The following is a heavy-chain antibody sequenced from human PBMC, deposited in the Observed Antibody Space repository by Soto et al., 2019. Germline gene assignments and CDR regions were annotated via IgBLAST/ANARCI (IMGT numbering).Heavy chain of an antibody. V-gene: IGHV3-15*01. J-gene: IGHJ5*02. Sequence: GGSLRLSCAASGFTFSNAWMSWVRQAPGKGLEWVGRIKSKTDGGTTDYAAPVKGRFTISRDDSKNTLYLQMNSLKTEDTAVYYCTTDPNYYDSSGYFPPGSRAWGQGTLVTVSS. CDR1: GFTFSNAW. D-gene: IGHD3-22*01. CDR3: TTDPNYYDSSGYFPPGSRA. CDR2: IKSKTDGGTT.